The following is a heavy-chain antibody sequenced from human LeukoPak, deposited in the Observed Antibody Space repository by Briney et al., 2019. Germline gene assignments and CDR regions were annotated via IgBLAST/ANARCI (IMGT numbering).Heavy chain of an antibody. J-gene: IGHJ3*02. CDR2: IYYSGST. D-gene: IGHD6-19*01. V-gene: IGHV4-59*01. CDR3: ASGIAVAGTAAFDI. Sequence: PSETLSLTSTVSGGSISSYYWSWIRQPPGKGLEWIGYIYYSGSTNCNPSLKSRVTISVDTSKNQFSLKLSSVTAADTAVYYCASGIAVAGTAAFDIWGQGTMVTVSS. CDR1: GGSISSYY.